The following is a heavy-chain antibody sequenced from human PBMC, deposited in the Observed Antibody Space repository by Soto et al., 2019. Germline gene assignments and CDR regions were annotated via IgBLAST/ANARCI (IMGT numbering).Heavy chain of an antibody. CDR3: ARVPTIFGVVTTYNGMDV. CDR1: GFTVSSNY. D-gene: IGHD3-3*01. J-gene: IGHJ6*02. V-gene: IGHV3-53*01. CDR2: IYSGGST. Sequence: EVQLVESGGGLIQPGGSLRLSCAASGFTVSSNYMSWVRQAPGKGLEWVSVIYSGGSTNYADSVKGRFTISRDNSKNTLYPQMESLRAEATAVYYWARVPTIFGVVTTYNGMDVWGQGTTVTVSS.